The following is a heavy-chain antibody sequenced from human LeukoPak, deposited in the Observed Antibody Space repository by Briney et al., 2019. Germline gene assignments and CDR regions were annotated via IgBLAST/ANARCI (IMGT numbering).Heavy chain of an antibody. D-gene: IGHD6-19*01. V-gene: IGHV3-20*04. CDR1: GFTFDDYG. Sequence: GGSLRLSCAASGFTFDDYGMSWVRQASGKGLEWVSGINWNGGSTGYADSVKGRFTTSRDNAKNSLYLQMNSLRAEDTALYYCARGGGYSSGFDYWGQGTLVTVSS. J-gene: IGHJ4*02. CDR2: INWNGGST. CDR3: ARGGGYSSGFDY.